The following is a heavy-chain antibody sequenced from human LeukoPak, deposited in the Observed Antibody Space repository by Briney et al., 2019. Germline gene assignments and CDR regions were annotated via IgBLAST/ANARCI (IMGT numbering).Heavy chain of an antibody. CDR3: AGDLDFASGYYLHY. D-gene: IGHD3-22*01. CDR1: GASTSSRGYY. V-gene: IGHV4-31*03. Sequence: SQTLSLTRTVSGASTSSRGYYWSWVRQHPGKGLEWIGYIYNTGTTYYNPSLKSRITISADTSKNQFSLKMTSVTAADTAVYYCAGDLDFASGYYLHYWGQGTLVTVSS. J-gene: IGHJ4*02. CDR2: IYNTGTT.